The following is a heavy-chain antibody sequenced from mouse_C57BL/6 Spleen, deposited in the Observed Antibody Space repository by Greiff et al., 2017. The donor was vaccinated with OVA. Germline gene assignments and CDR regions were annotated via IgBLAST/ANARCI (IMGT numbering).Heavy chain of an antibody. CDR1: GYTFTSYW. V-gene: IGHV1-52*01. J-gene: IGHJ3*01. CDR3: ARVYYDYDVFAY. D-gene: IGHD2-4*01. CDR2: IDPSDSET. Sequence: QVQLKQPGAELVRPGSSVKLSCKASGYTFTSYWMHWVKQRPIQGLEWIGNIDPSDSETHYNQKFKDKATLTVDKSSSTAYMQLSSLTSEDSAVYYCARVYYDYDVFAYWGQGTLVTVSA.